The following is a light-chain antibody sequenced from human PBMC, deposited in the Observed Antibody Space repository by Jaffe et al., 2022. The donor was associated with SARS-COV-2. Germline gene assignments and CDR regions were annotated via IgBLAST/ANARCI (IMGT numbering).Light chain of an antibody. Sequence: QSVLTQPPSVSAAPGQKVTISCSGSSSNIGNNYVSWYQQLPGTAPKLLIYDNNKRPSGIPDRFSGSKSGTSATLGITGLQTGDEADYYCGTWDSSLSAVAFAGGTKLTVL. CDR1: SSNIGNNY. CDR2: DNN. CDR3: GTWDSSLSAVA. V-gene: IGLV1-51*01. J-gene: IGLJ2*01.